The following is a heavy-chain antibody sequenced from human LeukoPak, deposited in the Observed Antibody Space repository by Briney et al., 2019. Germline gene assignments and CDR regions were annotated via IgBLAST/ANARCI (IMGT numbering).Heavy chain of an antibody. CDR1: GFNLTNYA. D-gene: IGHD2-15*01. CDR2: ISYSGDNK. CDR3: VKGTVVVAATGYFDY. V-gene: IGHV3-30*04. Sequence: GGSLRLSCAASGFNLTNYAMHWVRQAPGKGLEWVTLISYSGDNKYYADSVKGRFTISRDNSKNTLYLQMNSLRAEDTAVYYCVKGTVVVAATGYFDYWGQGTLVTVSS. J-gene: IGHJ4*02.